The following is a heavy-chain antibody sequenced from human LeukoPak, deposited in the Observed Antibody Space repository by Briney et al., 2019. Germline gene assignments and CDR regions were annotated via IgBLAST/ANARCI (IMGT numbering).Heavy chain of an antibody. CDR3: ASRALYDSSGPIPPPFDY. CDR1: GGTFSSYA. CDR2: IIPIFGTA. J-gene: IGHJ4*02. Sequence: ASVKVSCKASGGTFSSYAISWVRQAPGQGLEWMGGIIPIFGTANYAQKFQGRVTITADESTSTAYMELSSLRSEDTAVYYCASRALYDSSGPIPPPFDYWGQGTLVTVSS. D-gene: IGHD3-22*01. V-gene: IGHV1-69*01.